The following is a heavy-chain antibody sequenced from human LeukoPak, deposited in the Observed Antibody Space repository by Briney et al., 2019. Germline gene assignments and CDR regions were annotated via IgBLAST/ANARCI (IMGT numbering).Heavy chain of an antibody. CDR1: GGSISSYY. Sequence: SETLSLTCTVSGGSISSYYWNWIRLPPGKGLEWIGYIYSSGSTIYNPSLKSRVTISIDTSRNQFSLRLSSVTAADTAVYYCARDHCSGGSCYPGWFDPWGQGTLITVSS. CDR3: ARDHCSGGSCYPGWFDP. D-gene: IGHD2-15*01. J-gene: IGHJ5*02. V-gene: IGHV4-59*01. CDR2: IYSSGST.